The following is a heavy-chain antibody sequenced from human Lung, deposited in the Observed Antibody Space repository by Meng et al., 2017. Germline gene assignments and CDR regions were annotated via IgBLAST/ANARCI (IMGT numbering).Heavy chain of an antibody. CDR1: GGSISSSNYY. Sequence: QVQLQESGPGLVKPSQTLSLTCTVSGGSISSSNYYWSWIRQPPGKGLEWSGHIYNSGSTYYNPSLKSRITISVDTSQNNLSLKLSSVTAADSAVYYCARGPTTMAHDFDYWGQGTLVTVSS. V-gene: IGHV4-30-4*01. J-gene: IGHJ4*02. CDR2: IYNSGST. D-gene: IGHD4-11*01. CDR3: ARGPTTMAHDFDY.